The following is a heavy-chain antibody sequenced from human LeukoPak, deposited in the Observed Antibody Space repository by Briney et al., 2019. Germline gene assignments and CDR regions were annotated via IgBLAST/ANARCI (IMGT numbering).Heavy chain of an antibody. CDR3: ARHYIQLSALGGGWFDP. CDR1: GGSISNKY. Sequence: SETLSLTCTVSGGSISNKYWSWIRQPPGKGLEWIGYIYYSGSTYYNPSLKSRVTISVDTSKNQFSLKLSSVTAADTAVYYCARHYIQLSALGGGWFDPWGQGTLVTVSS. V-gene: IGHV4-59*08. CDR2: IYYSGST. D-gene: IGHD5-18*01. J-gene: IGHJ5*02.